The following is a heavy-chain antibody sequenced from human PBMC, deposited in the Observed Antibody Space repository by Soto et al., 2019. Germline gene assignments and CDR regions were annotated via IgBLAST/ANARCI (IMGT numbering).Heavy chain of an antibody. CDR1: GFTFSSYA. CDR2: ISYDGSNK. J-gene: IGHJ4*02. V-gene: IGHV3-30-3*01. D-gene: IGHD5-12*01. Sequence: GGSLRLSCAASGFTFSSYAMHWVRQAPGKGLEWVAVISYDGSNKYYADSVKGRFTISRDNSKNTLYLQMNSLRAEDTAVYYCARDGSWLRLNPHFAYWGQGTLVTVS. CDR3: ARDGSWLRLNPHFAY.